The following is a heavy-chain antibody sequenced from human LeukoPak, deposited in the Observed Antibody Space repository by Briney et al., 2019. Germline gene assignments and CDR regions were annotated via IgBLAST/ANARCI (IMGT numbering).Heavy chain of an antibody. CDR2: IKQDGSEK. J-gene: IGHJ6*02. CDR1: GFTFSSYW. D-gene: IGHD5-24*01. V-gene: IGHV3-7*01. CDR3: ARGDGYNFPYGMDV. Sequence: GGSLRLSCAASGFTFSSYWMSWVRQAPGKGLEWVANIKQDGSEKYYVDSVKGRSTISRDNAKNSLYRQMNSLRAEDTAVYYCARGDGYNFPYGMDVWGQGTTVTVSS.